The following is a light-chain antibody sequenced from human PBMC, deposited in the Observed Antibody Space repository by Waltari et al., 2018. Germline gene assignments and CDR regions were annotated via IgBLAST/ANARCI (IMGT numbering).Light chain of an antibody. CDR3: SSYTSSSTVV. J-gene: IGLJ2*01. CDR1: SSDVGSYNR. Sequence: QSALTQPPSVSGSPGQSVTISCTGTSSDVGSYNRVSWYPQPPGTAPKLILYDVSSRPSGVPDRFSASKSGNTASLTISGLQAEDEADYYCSSYTSSSTVVFGGGTKLTVL. CDR2: DVS. V-gene: IGLV2-18*02.